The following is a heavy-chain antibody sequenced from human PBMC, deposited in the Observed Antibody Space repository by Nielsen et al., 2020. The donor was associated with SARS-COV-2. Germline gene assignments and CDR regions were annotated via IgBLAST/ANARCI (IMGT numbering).Heavy chain of an antibody. CDR3: AKDPYSSGWYWWGFDY. J-gene: IGHJ4*02. CDR1: GFTFSSYG. CDR2: ISYDGSNK. Sequence: GESLKISCAASGFTFSSYGMHWVRQAPGKGLEWVAVISYDGSNKYYADSVKGRFTISRDNSKNTLYLQMNSLRAEDTAVYYCAKDPYSSGWYWWGFDYWGQGTLVTVSS. D-gene: IGHD6-19*01. V-gene: IGHV3-30*18.